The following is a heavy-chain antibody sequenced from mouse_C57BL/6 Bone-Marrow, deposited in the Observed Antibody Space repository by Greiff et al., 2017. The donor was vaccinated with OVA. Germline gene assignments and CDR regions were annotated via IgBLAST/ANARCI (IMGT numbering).Heavy chain of an antibody. CDR2: IDTNSGGT. J-gene: IGHJ2*01. D-gene: IGHD2-3*01. Sequence: VQLQQSGAELVKPGASVKLSCKASGYTFTSYWMHWVKQRPGRGLAWIGRIDTNSGGTKYHEKFKSKATLTVDKPSSTAYMQLSSLTSEDASVYYCARGSDGYYPDYWGQGTTLTVSS. CDR1: GYTFTSYW. V-gene: IGHV1-72*01. CDR3: ARGSDGYYPDY.